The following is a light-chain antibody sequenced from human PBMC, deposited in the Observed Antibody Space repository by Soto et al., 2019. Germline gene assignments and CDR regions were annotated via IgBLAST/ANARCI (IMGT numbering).Light chain of an antibody. J-gene: IGLJ2*01. CDR3: SSYTSSGTLE. V-gene: IGLV2-14*01. Sequence: QSVLTQPASVSGSPGQSITISCTGTSSDVGNYDYVSWHQQHPGKAPKLMIYEVSNRPSGVSNRFSGSKSGHTASRTISGLQAEDEADYYCSSYTSSGTLEFGGGTKLTVL. CDR1: SSDVGNYDY. CDR2: EVS.